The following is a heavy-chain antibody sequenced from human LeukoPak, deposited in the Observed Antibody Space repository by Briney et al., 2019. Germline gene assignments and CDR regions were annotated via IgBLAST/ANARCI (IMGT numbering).Heavy chain of an antibody. V-gene: IGHV3-30-3*01. Sequence: GRSLRLSCAASGFTFSSYAMHWVRQAPGKGLEWVAVISYDGSNKYYADSVKGRFTISRDNSKNTLYLQMNSLRAEDTAVYYCARQGRWLPNYYYGMDVWGQGTTVTVSS. D-gene: IGHD5-24*01. J-gene: IGHJ6*02. CDR2: ISYDGSNK. CDR3: ARQGRWLPNYYYGMDV. CDR1: GFTFSSYA.